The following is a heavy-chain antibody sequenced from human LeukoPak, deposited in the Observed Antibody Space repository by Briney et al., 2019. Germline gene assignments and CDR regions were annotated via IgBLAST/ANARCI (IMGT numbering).Heavy chain of an antibody. V-gene: IGHV3-30*02. CDR3: AKVSCTTSCYPNYYFDY. CDR2: IRFDGSSK. J-gene: IGHJ4*02. CDR1: GFTFSYYG. D-gene: IGHD2-2*01. Sequence: GGSLRLSCAASGFTFSYYGMHWVRQAPGKGLEWGAFIRFDGSSKYYADSVKGRFTISRDNSKNTLYLQMNSLRAEDTAVYYCAKVSCTTSCYPNYYFDYWGQGTLITVSS.